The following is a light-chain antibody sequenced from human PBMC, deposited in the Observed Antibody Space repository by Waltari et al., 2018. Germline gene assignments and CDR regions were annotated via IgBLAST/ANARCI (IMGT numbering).Light chain of an antibody. CDR3: RQLNSYRT. J-gene: IGKJ1*01. CDR2: AAS. CDR1: QGITNY. Sequence: DIQLTQSPSFLSASVGDRVTITGRASQGITNYLAWYQQKPGKAPAPLIYAASSVQSGVQTRFGGSGSGTEFTLTISGLQPEDLATNYGRQLNSYRTFGQGTKVDIK. V-gene: IGKV1-9*01.